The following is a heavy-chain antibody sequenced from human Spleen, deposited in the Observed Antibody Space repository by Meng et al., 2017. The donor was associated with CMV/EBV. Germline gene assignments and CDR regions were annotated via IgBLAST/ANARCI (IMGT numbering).Heavy chain of an antibody. V-gene: IGHV3-30-3*01. D-gene: IGHD3-9*01. Sequence: SGFTFSCYVMRWVRLAPGKGLGWVAVISYDGSSKYHADSVEGRFTISRDNSKNMLYLQMNSLRLNDTAVYYCARSLRYFDWLHPLDYWGQGTLVTVSS. CDR1: GFTFSCYV. CDR2: ISYDGSSK. J-gene: IGHJ4*02. CDR3: ARSLRYFDWLHPLDY.